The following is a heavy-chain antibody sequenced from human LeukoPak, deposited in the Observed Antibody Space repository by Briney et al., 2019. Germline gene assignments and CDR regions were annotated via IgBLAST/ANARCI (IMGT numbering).Heavy chain of an antibody. CDR1: GDSVSRSDSY. D-gene: IGHD3-22*01. CDR2: IYYSGRT. J-gene: IGHJ1*01. V-gene: IGHV4-39*01. CDR3: ARRRYYDGSGYLE. Sequence: SETLSLTCSVSGDSVSRSDSYWDWIRQPPGKGLEWIGTIYYSGRTYYSPSLKSRVTMSVDPSNNQFSLNLRSVTAADTALYYCARRRYYDGSGYLEWGQGTLLGVSP.